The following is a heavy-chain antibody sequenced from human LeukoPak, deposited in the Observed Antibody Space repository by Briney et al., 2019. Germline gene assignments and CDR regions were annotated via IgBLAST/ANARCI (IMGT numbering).Heavy chain of an antibody. CDR3: ARNISLGRDTTMVTVFDY. V-gene: IGHV4-38-2*01. CDR1: GYSISSGYY. D-gene: IGHD5-18*01. CDR2: IYHSGST. J-gene: IGHJ4*02. Sequence: SETLSLTCAVSGYSISSGYYWGRIRQPPGKGLEWIGSIYHSGSTVYSPSLKSRVTISVDTSKNQFSLRLSSVTAADTAVYYCARNISLGRDTTMVTVFDYWGQGTLVTVSS.